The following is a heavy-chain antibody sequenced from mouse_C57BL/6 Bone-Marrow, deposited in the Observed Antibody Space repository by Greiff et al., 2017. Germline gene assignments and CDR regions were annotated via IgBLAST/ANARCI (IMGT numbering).Heavy chain of an antibody. J-gene: IGHJ2*01. CDR1: GFTFSSYG. V-gene: IGHV5-6*01. CDR3: ARFYGNSYYFDD. D-gene: IGHD2-1*01. CDR2: ISSGGSYT. Sequence: EVKLMESGGDLVKPGGSLKLSCAASGFTFSSYGMSWVRQTPDKRLEWVATISSGGSYTYYPDSVKGRFTISRDNAKNTLYLQMSSLKSEDTAMYYCARFYGNSYYFDDWGQGTTLTVSS.